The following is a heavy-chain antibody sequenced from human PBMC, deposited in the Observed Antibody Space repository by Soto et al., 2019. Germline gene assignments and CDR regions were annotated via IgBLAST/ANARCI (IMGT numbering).Heavy chain of an antibody. CDR3: ARELGSGSQGAYYYYGMDA. V-gene: IGHV3-48*02. J-gene: IGHJ6*02. Sequence: GGSLRLSCAASGFTFSSYSMNWVRQAPGKGLEWVSYISSSSSTIYYADSVKGRFTISRDNAKNSLYLQMNSLRDEDTAVYYCARELGSGSQGAYYYYGMDAWGQGTTVTVSS. CDR2: ISSSSSTI. D-gene: IGHD6-19*01. CDR1: GFTFSSYS.